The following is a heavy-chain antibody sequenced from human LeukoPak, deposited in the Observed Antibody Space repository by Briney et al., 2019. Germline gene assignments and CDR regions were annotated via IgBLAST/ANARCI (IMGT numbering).Heavy chain of an antibody. J-gene: IGHJ6*03. Sequence: PSETLSLTCAVYGGSFSGYYWSWIRQPAGKGLEWIGRIYTSGSTNYNPSLKSRVTMSVDTSKNQFSLKLSSVTAADTAVYYCARDRIVVVPAAMRDYYYYMDVWGKGTTVTVSS. CDR1: GGSFSGYY. CDR3: ARDRIVVVPAAMRDYYYYMDV. V-gene: IGHV4-4*07. D-gene: IGHD2-2*01. CDR2: IYTSGST.